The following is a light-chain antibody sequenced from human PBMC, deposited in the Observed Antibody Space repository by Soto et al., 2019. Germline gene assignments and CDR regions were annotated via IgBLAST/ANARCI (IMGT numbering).Light chain of an antibody. CDR2: EAS. CDR1: SSDVGSYDL. J-gene: IGLJ1*01. V-gene: IGLV2-23*01. CDR3: CSYAGSTTFV. Sequence: ALTQPASVSGSPGQSITISCTGTSSDVGSYDLVSWYQQHPGKAPKLMIYEASERPSGVSNRFSGSKSGNTASLTISGLQAEDEADYYCCSYAGSTTFVFGTGTKVTVL.